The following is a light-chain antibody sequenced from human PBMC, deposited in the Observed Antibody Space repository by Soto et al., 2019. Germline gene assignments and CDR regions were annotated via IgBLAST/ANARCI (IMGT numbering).Light chain of an antibody. CDR3: QQRNSWPPTFT. Sequence: IVMTQSPATLSVSPGERATLSCRASQSVSSNLAWYQQKPGQAPRLLIYGASTRATGIPARFSGSGSGTDFTLTISSLEPEDFAVYYCQQRNSWPPTFTFGQGTRLEIK. CDR2: GAS. J-gene: IGKJ5*01. V-gene: IGKV3D-15*01. CDR1: QSVSSN.